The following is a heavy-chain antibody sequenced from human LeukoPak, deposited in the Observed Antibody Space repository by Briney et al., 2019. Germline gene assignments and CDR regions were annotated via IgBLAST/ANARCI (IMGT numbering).Heavy chain of an antibody. CDR3: AKHLEEYTYGGNFDY. D-gene: IGHD4-23*01. J-gene: IGHJ4*02. CDR2: ISSSADST. Sequence: GGSLRLSCEASGFTFSSYAMSWVRQAPGKGLAWVSVISSSADSTYYADSVKGRFTISRDNSKNTLYLQMNNLRAEDTAVYYCAKHLEEYTYGGNFDYWGQGILVTVSS. CDR1: GFTFSSYA. V-gene: IGHV3-23*01.